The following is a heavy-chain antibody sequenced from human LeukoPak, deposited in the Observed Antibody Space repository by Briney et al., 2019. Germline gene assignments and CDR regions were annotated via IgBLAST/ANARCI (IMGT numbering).Heavy chain of an antibody. V-gene: IGHV3-48*01. CDR3: ARARDGSYDY. Sequence: GGSLTLSCAASGFTLTSTSINWVRQAPGKGREWISYISSSSRTVHYADTVKGRFSISRDNAKNSLYLQMNSLRGEDTAVYYCARARDGSYDYWGQGTLVTVSS. CDR2: ISSSSRTV. J-gene: IGHJ4*02. D-gene: IGHD1-26*01. CDR1: GFTLTSTS.